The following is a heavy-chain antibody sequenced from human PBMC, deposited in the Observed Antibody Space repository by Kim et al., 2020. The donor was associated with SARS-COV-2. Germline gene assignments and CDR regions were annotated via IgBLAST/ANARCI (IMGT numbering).Heavy chain of an antibody. CDR2: INNDDGSYT. V-gene: IGHV3-74*01. CDR3: ARGTADWPGIDY. CDR1: GFSLRTYW. D-gene: IGHD3-9*01. J-gene: IGHJ4*02. Sequence: GGSLRLSCAASGFSLRTYWMHWVRQVPGKELVWLSRINNDDGSYTSYADSVKGRFTISRDNAKNTLYLQMNSLGVEDTAVYYCARGTADWPGIDYWGQGTLVTVSA.